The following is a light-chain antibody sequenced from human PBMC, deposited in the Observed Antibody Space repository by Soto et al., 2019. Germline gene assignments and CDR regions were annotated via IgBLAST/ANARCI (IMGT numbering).Light chain of an antibody. J-gene: IGLJ1*01. CDR1: SSDVDAYNY. V-gene: IGLV2-14*01. CDR2: DVS. Sequence: QSALTQPASMSGSPGQSITISCTGTSSDVDAYNYVSWYQQHPGKAPKLMIYDVSNRPSGVSNRFSGSKSGNTASLTISGLQAEDEADYYCSSYASSGTLYVFGTGTKVTVL. CDR3: SSYASSGTLYV.